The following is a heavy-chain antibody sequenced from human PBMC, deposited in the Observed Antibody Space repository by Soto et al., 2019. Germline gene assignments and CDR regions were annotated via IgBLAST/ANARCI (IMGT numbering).Heavy chain of an antibody. Sequence: TVGSLRLSCAASGFTFSSYAMSWVRQAPGKGLEWVSAISGSGGSTYYADSVKGRFTISRDNSKNTLYLQMNSLRAEDTAVYYCAKPVVVAATLVGWYFDLWGRGTLVTVSS. D-gene: IGHD2-15*01. CDR1: GFTFSSYA. V-gene: IGHV3-23*01. CDR2: ISGSGGST. J-gene: IGHJ2*01. CDR3: AKPVVVAATLVGWYFDL.